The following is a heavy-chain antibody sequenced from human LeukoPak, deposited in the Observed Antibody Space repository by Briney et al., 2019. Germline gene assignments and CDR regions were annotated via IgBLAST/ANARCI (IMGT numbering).Heavy chain of an antibody. CDR2: ISSSGSTV. J-gene: IGHJ3*02. CDR1: GFTFNDYY. V-gene: IGHV3-11*01. CDR3: ARDRYYDSRGDAFDI. D-gene: IGHD3-22*01. Sequence: NPGGSLRLSCAAAGFTFNDYYMSWIRQAPGKGLDWVSYISSSGSTVHYADSVRGRFTISRDNAKNSLFLQMNSLRAEDTAVYFCARDRYYDSRGDAFDIWGQGTMVTVSS.